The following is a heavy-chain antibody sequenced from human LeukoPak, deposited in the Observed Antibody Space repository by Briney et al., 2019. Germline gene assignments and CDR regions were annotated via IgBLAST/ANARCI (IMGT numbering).Heavy chain of an antibody. V-gene: IGHV3-30*01. CDR3: ARVPKSGTTRDY. CDR1: GFTFSSYA. CDR2: ISYDGSNK. J-gene: IGHJ4*02. Sequence: GGSLRLSCAASGFTFSSYAMHWVRQAPGKGLEWVAGISYDGSNKYYADSVKGRFTICRDNSKTPLHLQMKSLRAEDTAVYYCARVPKSGTTRDYWGQGTLVTVSS. D-gene: IGHD1-7*01.